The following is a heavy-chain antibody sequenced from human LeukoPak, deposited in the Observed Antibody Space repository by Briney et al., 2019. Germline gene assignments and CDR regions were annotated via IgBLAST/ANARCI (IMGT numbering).Heavy chain of an antibody. CDR3: ARDGGVVTPSYYYGMDV. CDR1: GYTFTSYA. CDR2: ISAYNGNT. J-gene: IGHJ6*02. D-gene: IGHD4-23*01. V-gene: IGHV1-18*01. Sequence: ASVKVSCKASGYTFTSYAMNWVRQAPGQGLEWMGWISAYNGNTNYAQKLQGRVTMTTDTSTSTAYMELRSLRSDDTAVYYCARDGGVVTPSYYYGMDVWGQGTTVTVSS.